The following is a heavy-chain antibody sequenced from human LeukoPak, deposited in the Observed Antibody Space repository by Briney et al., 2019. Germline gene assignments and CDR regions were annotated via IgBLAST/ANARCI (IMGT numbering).Heavy chain of an antibody. D-gene: IGHD6-25*01. Sequence: SETLSLTCTVSGGSISSSSYYWGWVRQPPGKGLEWIGSIYYSGSTYYNPSLKSRVTISVDTSKNQFSLKLSSVTAADTAVYYCARHILYSSGGGNWFDPWGQGTLVTVSS. CDR3: ARHILYSSGGGNWFDP. V-gene: IGHV4-39*01. CDR2: IYYSGST. CDR1: GGSISSSSYY. J-gene: IGHJ5*02.